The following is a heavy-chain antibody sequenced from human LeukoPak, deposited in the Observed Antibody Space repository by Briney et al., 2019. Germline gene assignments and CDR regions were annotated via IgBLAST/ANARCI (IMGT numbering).Heavy chain of an antibody. J-gene: IGHJ4*02. D-gene: IGHD6-19*01. CDR1: GFTFSRFW. CDR2: IKQDGSEK. Sequence: GGSLRLSCAASGFTFSRFWMSWVRQAPGKGLEWVANIKQDGSEKYYVDSVKGRFTISRDNAKNSLYLQMNSLRGEDTAVYYCARFAVAGSFDNWGQGTLVTVSS. CDR3: ARFAVAGSFDN. V-gene: IGHV3-7*04.